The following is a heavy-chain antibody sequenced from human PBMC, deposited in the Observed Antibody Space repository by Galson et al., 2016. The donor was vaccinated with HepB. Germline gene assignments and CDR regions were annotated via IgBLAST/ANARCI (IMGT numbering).Heavy chain of an antibody. D-gene: IGHD4-11*01. V-gene: IGHV5-51*01. CDR3: ARSWNYSNYVN. CDR2: IYPGHSET. J-gene: IGHJ4*02. CDR1: GYTFTNHW. Sequence: QSGAEVKKPGESLKISCKTSGYTFTNHWIGWVRQMSGKGLEWMGIIYPGHSETRYSPSFEGQVTISADKSVGTAFLQWSSLKASDTAIYFCARSWNYSNYVNWGQGTPVTVSS.